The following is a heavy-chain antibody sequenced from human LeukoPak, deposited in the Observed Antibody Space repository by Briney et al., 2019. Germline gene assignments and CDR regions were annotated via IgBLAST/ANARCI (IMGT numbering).Heavy chain of an antibody. CDR3: AREQMATIPYFDY. CDR1: GGTFSSYA. D-gene: IGHD5-24*01. V-gene: IGHV1-69*13. Sequence: GASVKVSCTASGGTFSSYAISWVRQAPGQGLEWMGGIIPIFGTANYAQKFQGRVTITADESTSTAYMELSSLRSEDTAVYYCAREQMATIPYFDYWGQGTLVTVSS. J-gene: IGHJ4*02. CDR2: IIPIFGTA.